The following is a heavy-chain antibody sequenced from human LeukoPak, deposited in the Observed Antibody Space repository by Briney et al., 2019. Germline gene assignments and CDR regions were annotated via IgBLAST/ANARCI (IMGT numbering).Heavy chain of an antibody. CDR1: GYTFTSYD. Sequence: ASVKVSCKASGYTFTSYDINWVRQATGQGLEWMGWMNPNSGNTGYAQKFQGRVTMTRNTSISTAYMELSSLRSEDTAVYYCARVGPVGQWRCLLHPRPKNWFDPWGQGTLVTVSS. CDR2: MNPNSGNT. V-gene: IGHV1-8*01. J-gene: IGHJ5*02. D-gene: IGHD6-19*01. CDR3: ARVGPVGQWRCLLHPRPKNWFDP.